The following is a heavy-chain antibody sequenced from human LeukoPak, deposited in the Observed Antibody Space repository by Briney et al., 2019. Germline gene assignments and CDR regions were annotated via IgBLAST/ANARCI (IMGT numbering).Heavy chain of an antibody. D-gene: IGHD3-3*01. V-gene: IGHV4-34*01. CDR3: ARVATYYDFWSGYYTWYFDY. CDR2: INHSGST. J-gene: IGHJ4*02. CDR1: GGSFSGYY. Sequence: SETLSLTCAVYGGSFSGYYWSWIRQPPGKGLEWIGEINHSGSTNYNPSLKSRVTISVDTSKNQFSLKLSPVTAADTAVYYCARVATYYDFWSGYYTWYFDYWGQGTLVTVSS.